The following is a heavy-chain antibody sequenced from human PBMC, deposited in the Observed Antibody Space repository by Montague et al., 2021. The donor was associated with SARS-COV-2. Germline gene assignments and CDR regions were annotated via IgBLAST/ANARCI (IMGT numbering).Heavy chain of an antibody. J-gene: IGHJ6*04. D-gene: IGHD2-15*01. Sequence: SLRLSCAASGLTFSSYAMHWVRQAPGKGLEWVAVISYDGSNKYYADSVKGRFTISRDNSKNTLYLQMNSLRAEDTAVYYCARDLVVVAATPLDVWGKGTTVTVSS. CDR2: ISYDGSNK. V-gene: IGHV3-30-3*01. CDR3: ARDLVVVAATPLDV. CDR1: GLTFSSYA.